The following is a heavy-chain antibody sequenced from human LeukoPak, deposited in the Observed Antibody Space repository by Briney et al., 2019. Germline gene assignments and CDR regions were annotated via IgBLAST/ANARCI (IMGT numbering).Heavy chain of an antibody. Sequence: GASVKVSCKASGYTFTSYGISWVRQAPGQGLEWMGWISACNGNTNYAQKLQGRVTMTTDTSTSTAYMELRSLRSDDTAVYYCARANRMITFGGVIAEFDYWGQGTLVTVSS. V-gene: IGHV1-18*04. CDR1: GYTFTSYG. J-gene: IGHJ4*02. D-gene: IGHD3-16*02. CDR3: ARANRMITFGGVIAEFDY. CDR2: ISACNGNT.